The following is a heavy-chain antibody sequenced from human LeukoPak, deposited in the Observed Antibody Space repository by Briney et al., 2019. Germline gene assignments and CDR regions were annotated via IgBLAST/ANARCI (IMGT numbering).Heavy chain of an antibody. CDR3: AYAEGYCSGGSCYYYYGMDV. CDR2: INHSGST. CDR1: GGSFSGYY. Sequence: SETLSLTCAVYGGSFSGYYWSWIRQPPGKGLEWSGEINHSGSTNYNPSLKSRVTISVDTSKNQYSLKLSSVTAADTAVYYCAYAEGYCSGGSCYYYYGMDVWGQGTTVTVSS. D-gene: IGHD2-15*01. J-gene: IGHJ6*02. V-gene: IGHV4-34*01.